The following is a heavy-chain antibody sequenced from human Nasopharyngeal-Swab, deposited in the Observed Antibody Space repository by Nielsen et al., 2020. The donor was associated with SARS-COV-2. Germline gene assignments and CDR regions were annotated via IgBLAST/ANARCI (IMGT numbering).Heavy chain of an antibody. J-gene: IGHJ4*02. V-gene: IGHV3-7*01. CDR1: GFTFSSYW. Sequence: GESLKISCAASGFTFSSYWMSWVRQAPGKGLEWVANIKQDGSEKYYVDSVKGRFTISRDNAKNSLYLQMNSLRAEDTAVYYCAKGPRTYYYDSSGYYYFDYWGQGTLVTVSS. CDR2: IKQDGSEK. CDR3: AKGPRTYYYDSSGYYYFDY. D-gene: IGHD3-22*01.